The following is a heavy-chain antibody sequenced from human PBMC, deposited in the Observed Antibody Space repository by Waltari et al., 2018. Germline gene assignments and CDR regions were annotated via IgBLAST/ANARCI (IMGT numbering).Heavy chain of an antibody. CDR1: GYTFASDG. CDR3: ARVSSSSSWYRVLEGAMDV. CDR2: ISVYSGDT. Sequence: QVQLVQSGAEVKKPGASVKVSCKASGYTFASDGISWVRQAPGQGLEWMGWISVYSGDTNYAQNLQDRVTMTTDTATNTAYMELRSLRSDDTAVYYCARVSSSSSWYRVLEGAMDVWGQGTTVTVSS. J-gene: IGHJ6*02. V-gene: IGHV1-18*01. D-gene: IGHD6-13*01.